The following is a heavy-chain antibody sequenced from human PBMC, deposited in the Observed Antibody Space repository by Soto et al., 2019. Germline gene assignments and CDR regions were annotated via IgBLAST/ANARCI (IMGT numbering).Heavy chain of an antibody. CDR3: ARSRDSGSSSTDY. CDR2: ISYDRSNK. D-gene: IGHD1-26*01. J-gene: IGHJ4*02. V-gene: IGHV3-30-3*01. Sequence: GGSLRLSCAASGFTFSSYAMHWVRQAPGKGLEWVAVISYDRSNKYYADSVKGRFTISRDNSKNTLYLQMNSLRAEDTAVYYCARSRDSGSSSTDYWGQGTLVTVSS. CDR1: GFTFSSYA.